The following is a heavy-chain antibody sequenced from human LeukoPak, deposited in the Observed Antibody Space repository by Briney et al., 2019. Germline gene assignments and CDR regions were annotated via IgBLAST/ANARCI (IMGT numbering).Heavy chain of an antibody. Sequence: ASVKVSCKSSGYTFTSYAISWVRQAPGQGLGWMGGIIPIFGTANYAQKFQGRVTITADESTSTAYMELSSLRSEDTAVYYCARTSMVRGVPDYWGQGTLVTVSS. CDR3: ARTSMVRGVPDY. D-gene: IGHD3-10*01. V-gene: IGHV1-69*13. CDR2: IIPIFGTA. J-gene: IGHJ4*02. CDR1: GYTFTSYA.